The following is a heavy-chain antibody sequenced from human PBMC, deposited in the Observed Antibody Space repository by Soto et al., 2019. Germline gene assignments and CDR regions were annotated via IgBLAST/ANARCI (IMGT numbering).Heavy chain of an antibody. V-gene: IGHV4-59*08. D-gene: IGHD2-15*01. CDR3: ARVGYCSGGSCYYNAYYFDY. J-gene: IGHJ4*02. CDR1: GGSISSYY. CDR2: IYYSGST. Sequence: SETLSLTCTVSGGSISSYYWSWIRQPPGKGLEGIGYIYYSGSTNYNPSLKSRVTISVDTSKNQFSLKLSSVTAADTAVYYCARVGYCSGGSCYYNAYYFDYWGQGTLVTVSS.